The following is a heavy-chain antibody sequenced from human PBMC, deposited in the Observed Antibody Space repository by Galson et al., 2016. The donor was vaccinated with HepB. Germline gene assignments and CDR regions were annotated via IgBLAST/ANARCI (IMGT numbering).Heavy chain of an antibody. V-gene: IGHV3-30*14. J-gene: IGHJ6*02. CDR2: ISHDGGNH. CDR1: GFTFNSHS. CDR3: ARGLRWSGFFKIYFYYGMDV. D-gene: IGHD3-3*01. Sequence: SLRLSCAASGFTFNSHSMHWARQAPGKGLEWVAVISHDGGNHFYADSVKGRFTISRDNSKNTLYLQMNRLKPDDTAVYFCARGLRWSGFFKIYFYYGMDVWGQGTTVTVSS.